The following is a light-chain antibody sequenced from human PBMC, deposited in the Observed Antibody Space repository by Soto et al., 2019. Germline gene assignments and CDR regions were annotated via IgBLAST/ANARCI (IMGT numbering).Light chain of an antibody. CDR2: GAS. J-gene: IGKJ1*01. V-gene: IGKV3-20*01. CDR3: QYYGRSPWT. Sequence: EIVLTQSPGTLSLSPGERATLSCRASQSVSSSYLAWYQQKPGQAPRLLIYGASSRATGIPDRFSDSGSGTDFTLTISGLEPEDFAVYYCQYYGRSPWTFGQGTKVDIK. CDR1: QSVSSSY.